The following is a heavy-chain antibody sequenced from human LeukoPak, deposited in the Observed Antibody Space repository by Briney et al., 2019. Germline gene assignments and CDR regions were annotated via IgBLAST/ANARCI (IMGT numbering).Heavy chain of an antibody. CDR3: AAELLWFGEEGVY. V-gene: IGHV3-48*01. D-gene: IGHD3-10*01. Sequence: PGGSLRLSCTASGFTFGDYAMSWFRQAPGKGLEWVSYISSSSSTIYYADSVKGRFTISRDNAKNSLYLQMNSLRAEDTAVYYCAAELLWFGEEGVYWSQGTLVTVSS. CDR2: ISSSSSTI. J-gene: IGHJ4*02. CDR1: GFTFGDYA.